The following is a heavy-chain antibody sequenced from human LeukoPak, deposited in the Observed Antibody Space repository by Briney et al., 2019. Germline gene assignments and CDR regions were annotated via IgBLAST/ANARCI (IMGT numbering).Heavy chain of an antibody. CDR1: VGSIRSIGYY. Sequence: SETLSLTCTVSVGSIRSIGYYCRWIRQPPGKGLEWIGSIYYSGSTYYNPSLKSRVTISVDTSKNQFSLKLSSVTAADTAVYYHARHRGSYAYSVTDYCGRGTLVTVSS. CDR2: IYYSGST. V-gene: IGHV4-39*01. D-gene: IGHD3-16*01. J-gene: IGHJ4*02. CDR3: ARHRGSYAYSVTDY.